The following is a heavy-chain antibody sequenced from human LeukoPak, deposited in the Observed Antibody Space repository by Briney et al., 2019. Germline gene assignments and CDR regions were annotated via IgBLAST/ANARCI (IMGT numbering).Heavy chain of an antibody. CDR3: AHSAMVREMDYGMDV. CDR2: IYWDDDK. D-gene: IGHD3-10*01. Sequence: SGPTLVKPTQTLTLTRTFSGFSLSSSGVGVNWIRQPPGQALEWLALIYWDDDKRYSPSLSSRLTITKDTSKNQVVLTMTNMDPVDTATYYCAHSAMVREMDYGMDVRGKGTTVTVSS. J-gene: IGHJ6*04. CDR1: GFSLSSSGVG. V-gene: IGHV2-5*02.